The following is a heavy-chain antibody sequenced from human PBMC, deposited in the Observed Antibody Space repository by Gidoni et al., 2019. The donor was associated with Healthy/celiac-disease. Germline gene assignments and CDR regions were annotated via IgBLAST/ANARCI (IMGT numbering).Heavy chain of an antibody. CDR1: GFTFSDYY. CDR2: ISSSGSTI. D-gene: IGHD3-22*01. J-gene: IGHJ4*02. V-gene: IGHV3-11*01. Sequence: QVQLVESGGGLVKPGGSLRLSCAASGFTFSDYYMSWIRQAPGKGLEWVSYISSSGSTIYYADSVKGRFTISRDNAKNSLYLQMNSLRAEDTAVYYCARARLMHYYDSSGYSYYFDYWGQGTLVTVSS. CDR3: ARARLMHYYDSSGYSYYFDY.